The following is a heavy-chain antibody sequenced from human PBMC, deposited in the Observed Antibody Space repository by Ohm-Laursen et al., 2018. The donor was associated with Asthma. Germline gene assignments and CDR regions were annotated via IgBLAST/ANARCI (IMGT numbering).Heavy chain of an antibody. V-gene: IGHV3-30-3*01. D-gene: IGHD5-12*01. J-gene: IGHJ4*02. CDR1: GFTFSSLA. CDR3: ARGVGYGRGYYFDY. CDR2: LPYDESNN. Sequence: SLRLSCAASGFTFSSLAMHWVRQAPGKGLEWVAVLPYDESNNDYADSAKGRFTISRDNSKNTLYLQMNSLRPEDTAVYYCARGVGYGRGYYFDYWGLGTLVTVSS.